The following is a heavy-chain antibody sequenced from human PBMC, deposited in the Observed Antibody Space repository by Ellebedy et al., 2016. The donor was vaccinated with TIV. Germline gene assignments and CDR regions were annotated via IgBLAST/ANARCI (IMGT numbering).Heavy chain of an antibody. J-gene: IGHJ3*02. D-gene: IGHD2-21*01. Sequence: GESLKISXQASGYTFTNYWIGWVRQMPGKGLEWVGTIYPGYSDTTYSPSFQDPVTISADRSISTAYLQWSSLRAADTAMYFCARGLPGGDLINKIFDMWGQGTMVTVSS. CDR3: ARGLPGGDLINKIFDM. CDR2: IYPGYSDT. V-gene: IGHV5-51*01. CDR1: GYTFTNYW.